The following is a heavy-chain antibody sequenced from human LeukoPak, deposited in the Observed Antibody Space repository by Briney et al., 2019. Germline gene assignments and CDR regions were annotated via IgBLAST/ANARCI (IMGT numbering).Heavy chain of an antibody. CDR3: ARHKAFIVGATSHFAY. D-gene: IGHD1-26*01. V-gene: IGHV4-59*08. CDR1: GGSVSNDH. Sequence: SETLSLTCTVSGGSVSNDHWSWIRQPPGKGLEWIAYIKNNGSTNYNPSLKSRVTISVDTSKNQFSLKLSSVTAADTAVYYCARHKAFIVGATSHFAYGGQGTLVTVSS. CDR2: IKNNGST. J-gene: IGHJ4*02.